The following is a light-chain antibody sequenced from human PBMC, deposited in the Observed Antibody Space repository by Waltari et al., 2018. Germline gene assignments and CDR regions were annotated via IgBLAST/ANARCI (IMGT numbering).Light chain of an antibody. CDR2: AAS. V-gene: IGKV1-6*01. J-gene: IGKJ3*01. CDR3: LQDYSYPHT. Sequence: AIQMTQSPSSLSAAVGDRVTITCRASQGVGNDLGWYQQKPGKAPNLLIYAASSLQRGVPSRFSGSGSGTDFTLIINSLQPEDFATYYCLQDYSYPHTFGPGTKVDLK. CDR1: QGVGND.